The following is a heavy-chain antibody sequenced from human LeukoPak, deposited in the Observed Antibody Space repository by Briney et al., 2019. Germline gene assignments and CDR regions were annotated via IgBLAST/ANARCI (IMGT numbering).Heavy chain of an antibody. Sequence: SETLSLTCTVSGGSISSSSYYWGWIRQPPGKGLEWIGSIYYSGSTYYNPSLKSRVTISVDTSKNQFSLKLSSVTAADTAVYYCARDWAGIAAAGTTGEFDYWGQGTLVTVSS. V-gene: IGHV4-39*07. CDR2: IYYSGST. CDR1: GGSISSSSYY. CDR3: ARDWAGIAAAGTTGEFDY. J-gene: IGHJ4*02. D-gene: IGHD6-13*01.